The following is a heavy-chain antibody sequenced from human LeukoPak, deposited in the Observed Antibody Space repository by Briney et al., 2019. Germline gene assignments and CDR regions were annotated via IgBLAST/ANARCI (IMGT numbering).Heavy chain of an antibody. J-gene: IGHJ6*03. CDR3: ARFYPSGGSGSYYNYYYMDV. CDR1: GFSFSSYN. Sequence: GGSLRLSCAASGFSFSSYNMNWVRQAPGKGPEWVSSITSSSSYIYYADSVKGRFTISRDNAKNSLYLQMNSLRAEDTAVYYCARFYPSGGSGSYYNYYYMDVWGKGTTVAISS. V-gene: IGHV3-21*01. D-gene: IGHD3-10*01. CDR2: ITSSSSYI.